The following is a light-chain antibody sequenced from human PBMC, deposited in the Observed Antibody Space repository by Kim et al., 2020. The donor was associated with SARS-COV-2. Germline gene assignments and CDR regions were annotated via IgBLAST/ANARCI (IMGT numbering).Light chain of an antibody. J-gene: IGKJ1*01. CDR2: GEA. CDR1: QESSGL. V-gene: IGKV1-16*01. CDR3: QQYKTYRWT. Sequence: ASVGDRVTRTWRASQESSGLLAWCKQKPGKAPTSRIYGEARLNRGVPTRVSGSVSGTDITLTISSMQPEDEASYYCQQYKTYRWTFGQGTKVDIK.